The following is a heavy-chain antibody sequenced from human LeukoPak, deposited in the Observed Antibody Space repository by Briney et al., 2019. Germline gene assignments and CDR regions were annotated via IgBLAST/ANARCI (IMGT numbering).Heavy chain of an antibody. D-gene: IGHD3-10*01. V-gene: IGHV3-23*01. CDR2: ISGNGGNT. CDR3: AKEVIAGYYGSGI. CDR1: GFTFSSYA. J-gene: IGHJ4*02. Sequence: GGSLRLSCAASGFTFSSYAMSWVRQAPGKGLEWVSVISGNGGNTYYADSVKGRFTISRDNSKNTLYLQMNSLRAEDTAVYYCAKEVIAGYYGSGIWGQGTLVTVSS.